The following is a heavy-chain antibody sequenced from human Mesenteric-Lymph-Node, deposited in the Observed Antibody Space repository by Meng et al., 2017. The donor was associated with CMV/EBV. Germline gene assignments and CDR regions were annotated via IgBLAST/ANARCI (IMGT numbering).Heavy chain of an antibody. CDR2: IYSGGST. V-gene: IGHV3-53*01. Sequence: GESLKISCAASGFTVSSNYMSWVRQAPGKGLEWVSVIYSGGSTYYADSVKGRFTISRDNSKNTLYLQMNSLRAEDTAVYYCAREGKVPAGPGAFDIWGQGTMVTVSS. J-gene: IGHJ3*02. D-gene: IGHD2-2*01. CDR1: GFTVSSNY. CDR3: AREGKVPAGPGAFDI.